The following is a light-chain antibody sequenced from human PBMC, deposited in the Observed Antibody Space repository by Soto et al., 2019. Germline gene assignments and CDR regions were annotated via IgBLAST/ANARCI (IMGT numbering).Light chain of an antibody. CDR1: SSDVGGYNY. J-gene: IGLJ1*01. CDR2: DVT. CDR3: SSSTSSSTPYV. V-gene: IGLV2-14*01. Sequence: QSALTQPASVSGSPGQSITISCTGTSSDVGGYNYVSWYQQHPVKAPKLMIYDVTNRPSGVSYRFSGSKSGNTASLTISGLQAEDEADDYCSSSTSSSTPYVFGTGTKLTVL.